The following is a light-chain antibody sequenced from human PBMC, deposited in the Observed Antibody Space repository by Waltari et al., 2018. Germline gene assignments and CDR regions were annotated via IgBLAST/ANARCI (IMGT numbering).Light chain of an antibody. V-gene: IGKV1-33*01. Sequence: DIQMTQSPSSLSASVGDRVTITCQASQDINVYLNWYQQKPGKAPRLLIYDASTLETGVPSRFSGSGSGTDFSFTISSLQPEDFATYDCQQYDNLPPTFGGGTKVGV. CDR1: QDINVY. J-gene: IGKJ4*01. CDR3: QQYDNLPPT. CDR2: DAS.